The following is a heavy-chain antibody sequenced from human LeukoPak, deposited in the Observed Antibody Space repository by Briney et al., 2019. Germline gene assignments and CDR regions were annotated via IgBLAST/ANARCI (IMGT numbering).Heavy chain of an antibody. Sequence: SGSSLRLSCAASGLSFSSYAMHWVRQAPGKGLEWVAVISYDGTEKYYGDSVKGRFTISRDNSKNTLYLQMNSLRAEDTALYYCARDGHGVPLDYWGQGTLVTVS. CDR1: GLSFSSYA. CDR2: ISYDGTEK. CDR3: ARDGHGVPLDY. D-gene: IGHD4-17*01. J-gene: IGHJ4*02. V-gene: IGHV3-30-3*01.